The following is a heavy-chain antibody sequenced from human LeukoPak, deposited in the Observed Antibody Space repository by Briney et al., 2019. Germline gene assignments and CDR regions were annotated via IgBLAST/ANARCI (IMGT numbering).Heavy chain of an antibody. CDR1: GGSFSGYY. V-gene: IGHV4-34*01. CDR3: ATGYCSGGSCYWFDP. J-gene: IGHJ5*02. Sequence: PSETLSLTCAVYGGSFSGYYWSWIRQPPGKGLEWIGEINHSGSTNYNPSLKSRVTISVDTSKNQFSLKLSSVTAADTAVYYCATGYCSGGSCYWFDPWGQGTLVTVSS. CDR2: INHSGST. D-gene: IGHD2-15*01.